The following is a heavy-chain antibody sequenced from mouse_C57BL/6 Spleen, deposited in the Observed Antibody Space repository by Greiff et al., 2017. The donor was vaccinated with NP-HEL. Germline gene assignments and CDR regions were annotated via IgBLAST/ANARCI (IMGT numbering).Heavy chain of an antibody. D-gene: IGHD2-4*01. V-gene: IGHV10-1*01. J-gene: IGHJ3*01. Sequence: VKLVESGGGLVQPKGSLKLSCAASGFSFNTYAMNWVRQAPGKGLEWVARIRSKSNNYATYYADSVKDRFTISRDDSESMLYLQMNNLKTEDTAMYYCVRSDYDWFAYWGQGTLVTVSA. CDR3: VRSDYDWFAY. CDR1: GFSFNTYA. CDR2: IRSKSNNYAT.